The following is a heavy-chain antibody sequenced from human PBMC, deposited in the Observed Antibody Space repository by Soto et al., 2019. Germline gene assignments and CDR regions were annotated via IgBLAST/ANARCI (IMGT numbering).Heavy chain of an antibody. V-gene: IGHV4-39*01. Sequence: SETLSLTCTVSGGSISSSSYYWGWIRQPPGKGLEWIGSIYHSGSTYYNPSLKSRVTISIDTSKNQFSLKLRSLTAADTAVFYCARQISSGRWFDYWGQGTLVTVSS. CDR1: GGSISSSSYY. CDR2: IYHSGST. J-gene: IGHJ4*02. CDR3: ARQISSGRWFDY. D-gene: IGHD3-22*01.